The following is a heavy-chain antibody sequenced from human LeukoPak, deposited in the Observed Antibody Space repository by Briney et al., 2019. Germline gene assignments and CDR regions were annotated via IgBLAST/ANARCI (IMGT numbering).Heavy chain of an antibody. CDR3: ARGRYYDSSGPFDY. D-gene: IGHD3-22*01. CDR2: IIPIFGTA. Sequence: SVKVSRKASGGTFSSYAISWVPQAPGQGLEWMGRIIPIFGTADYAQKFQGRVTITTDESTSTAYMELSSLRSEDTAVDYGARGRYYDSSGPFDYWGQGTLVTVSS. CDR1: GGTFSSYA. V-gene: IGHV1-69*05. J-gene: IGHJ4*02.